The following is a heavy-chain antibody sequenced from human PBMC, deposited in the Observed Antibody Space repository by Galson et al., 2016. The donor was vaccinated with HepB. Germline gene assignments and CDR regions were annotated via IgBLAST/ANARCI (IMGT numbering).Heavy chain of an antibody. D-gene: IGHD3-22*01. Sequence: SLRLSCAASGFTFSHYAINWVRQAPAKGLEWVSVLYGCGDTFYAYSVEGRFSIPRDNSKNTLYLQMNSLTVEDTAVYYCARDGVITDESSCYPAPSNAFDLWGQGTMVTVSS. CDR2: LYGCGDT. CDR3: ARDGVITDESSCYPAPSNAFDL. CDR1: GFTFSHYA. V-gene: IGHV3-23*01. J-gene: IGHJ3*01.